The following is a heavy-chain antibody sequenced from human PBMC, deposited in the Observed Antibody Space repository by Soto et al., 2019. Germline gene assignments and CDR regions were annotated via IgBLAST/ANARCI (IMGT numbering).Heavy chain of an antibody. V-gene: IGHV5-10-1*01. J-gene: IGHJ4*02. CDR2: IDPSDSRT. Sequence: PGESLKISCKGSGYTFTNYWISWVRQMPGKGLEWMGRIDPSDSRTRYSPSFQGHVTIPVDKSISTAYLHWSSLEASASSMYYCAREASGPSDYWGQGTQVTVSS. CDR1: GYTFTNYW. CDR3: AREASGPSDY. D-gene: IGHD3-10*01.